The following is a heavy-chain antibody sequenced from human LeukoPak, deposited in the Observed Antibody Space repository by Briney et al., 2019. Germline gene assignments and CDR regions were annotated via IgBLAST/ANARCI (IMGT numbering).Heavy chain of an antibody. V-gene: IGHV3-30*02. J-gene: IGHJ4*02. D-gene: IGHD3-22*01. CDR2: IRYDGSNK. CDR1: GFTFSSYG. Sequence: GGSLRLSCAASGFTFSSYGMHWVRQAPGKGLEWVAFIRYDGSNKYYADSVKGRFTISRDNSKNTLYLQMNSLRAEDTAVYYCAKDQYYYDSSGYYSIDYWGQGTLVTVSS. CDR3: AKDQYYYDSSGYYSIDY.